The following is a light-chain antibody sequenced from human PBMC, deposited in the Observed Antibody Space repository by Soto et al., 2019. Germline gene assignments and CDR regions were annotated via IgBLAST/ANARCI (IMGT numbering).Light chain of an antibody. CDR3: QQRSNWPPLT. CDR2: GAS. Sequence: EIVMTQSPATLSVSPGGRATLSCRASQRISSNLAWYQHKPGQAPRLLIFGASTRATGIPARFSGSGSETEFTLTISSLQSEDFAVYYCQQRSNWPPLTFGGGTKVDIK. J-gene: IGKJ4*01. V-gene: IGKV3-15*01. CDR1: QRISSN.